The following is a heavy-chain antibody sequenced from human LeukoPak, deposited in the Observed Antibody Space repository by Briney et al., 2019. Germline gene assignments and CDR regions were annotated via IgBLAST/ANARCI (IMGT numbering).Heavy chain of an antibody. J-gene: IGHJ4*02. V-gene: IGHV3-74*01. CDR3: AKDRGSYSGGFDY. CDR1: GFTISNYW. D-gene: IGHD1-26*01. CDR2: INSDGGIR. Sequence: GGSLRLSCAASGFTISNYWMHWVRQAPGKGLVWVSRINSDGGIRNYADSVKGRFTISRDNSKNTLYLQMNSLRAEDTAVYYCAKDRGSYSGGFDYWGQGTLVTVSS.